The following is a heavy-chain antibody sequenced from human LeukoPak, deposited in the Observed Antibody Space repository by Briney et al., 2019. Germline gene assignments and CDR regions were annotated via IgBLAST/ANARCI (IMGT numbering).Heavy chain of an antibody. CDR3: ARPSPAITIFGVVISRGAFDI. J-gene: IGHJ3*02. V-gene: IGHV1-69*01. CDR1: GGTFSSYA. D-gene: IGHD3-3*01. CDR2: IIPIFGTA. Sequence: SVNVSRKASGGTFSSYAISWVRQAPAQGLEWMGGIIPIFGTANYAQKFQGRVTITADESTSTAYMELSSLRSEDTAVYYCARPSPAITIFGVVISRGAFDIWGQGTMVTVSS.